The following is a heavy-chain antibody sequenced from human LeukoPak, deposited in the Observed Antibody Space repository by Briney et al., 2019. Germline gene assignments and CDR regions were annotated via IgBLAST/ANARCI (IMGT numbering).Heavy chain of an antibody. CDR3: ARGRKDSSGWFGSVLYYMDV. CDR2: INSDGSST. CDR1: GFTFSRYW. Sequence: GGSLRLSCVASGFTFSRYWMHWVRQAPGKGLVWVSRINSDGSSTSYADSVKGRFTISRDNAKNTLYLQMNSLRAEDTAVYYCARGRKDSSGWFGSVLYYMDVWGKGTTVTVSS. V-gene: IGHV3-74*01. J-gene: IGHJ6*03. D-gene: IGHD6-19*01.